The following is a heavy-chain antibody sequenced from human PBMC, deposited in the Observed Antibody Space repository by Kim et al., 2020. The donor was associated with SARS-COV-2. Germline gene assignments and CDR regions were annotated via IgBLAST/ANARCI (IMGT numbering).Heavy chain of an antibody. CDR2: IIPIFGTA. CDR1: GGTFSSYA. CDR3: ARDKGGIAAAGKPGGGMDV. Sequence: SVKVSCKASGGTFSSYAISWVRQAPGQGLEWMGGIIPIFGTANYAQKFQGRVTITADESTSTDYMELSSLRSEDTAVYYCARDKGGIAAAGKPGGGMDVWGQGTTVTVSS. V-gene: IGHV1-69*13. J-gene: IGHJ6*02. D-gene: IGHD6-13*01.